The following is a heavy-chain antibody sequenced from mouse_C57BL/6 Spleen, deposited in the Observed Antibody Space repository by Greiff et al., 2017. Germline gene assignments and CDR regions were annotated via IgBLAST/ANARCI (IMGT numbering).Heavy chain of an antibody. CDR1: GFSLTSYG. CDR2: IWGVGST. Sequence: VKLMESGPGLVAPSQSLSITCTVSGFSLTSYGVDWVRQSPGKGLEWLGVIWGVGSTDYNSALKSRLSISKDNSKSQVFLKMNSLQTDDTAMYYCASGYDYDDSGFAYWGQGTLVTVSA. D-gene: IGHD2-4*01. J-gene: IGHJ3*01. CDR3: ASGYDYDDSGFAY. V-gene: IGHV2-6*01.